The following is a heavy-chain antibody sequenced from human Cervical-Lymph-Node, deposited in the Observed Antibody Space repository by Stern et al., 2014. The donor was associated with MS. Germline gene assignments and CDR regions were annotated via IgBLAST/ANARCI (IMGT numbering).Heavy chain of an antibody. Sequence: VQLVESGPGLVKPSQTLSLTCTVSGGSISSGGYYWSWIRQHPGKGLEWIGFIYYSGSTHYNPSLKSRLSISIDTSKNQFSLKLSSVTAADTAFYYCARASVAQTYSFYYGLDVWGQGTTVTVSS. CDR3: ARASVAQTYSFYYGLDV. CDR2: IYYSGST. CDR1: GGSISSGGYY. V-gene: IGHV4-31*03. D-gene: IGHD6-19*01. J-gene: IGHJ6*02.